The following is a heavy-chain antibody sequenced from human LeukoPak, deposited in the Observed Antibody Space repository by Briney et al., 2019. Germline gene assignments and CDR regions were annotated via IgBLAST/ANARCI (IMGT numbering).Heavy chain of an antibody. V-gene: IGHV3-30*02. J-gene: IGHJ4*02. CDR1: GFAFSSYG. CDR3: AKDWNWAIDY. D-gene: IGHD1-7*01. Sequence: QTGGSLRLSCAASGFAFSSYGMHWVRQAPGKGLEWVAYIHYDSTTEDYADSVKGRFTISRDNSENTLFLQMNNLRVEDMAVFYCAKDWNWAIDYWGQGTLVTVSS. CDR2: IHYDSTTE.